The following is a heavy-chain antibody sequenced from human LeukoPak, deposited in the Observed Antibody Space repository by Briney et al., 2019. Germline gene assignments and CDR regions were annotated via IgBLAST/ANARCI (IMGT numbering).Heavy chain of an antibody. CDR2: INPNSGGT. V-gene: IGHV1-2*02. CDR1: GYTFTGYY. Sequence: ASVKVSCKASGYTFTGYYMHWVRQAPGQGLEWMGWINPNSGGTNYAQKFQGRVTMTRDTSISTAYMEVSRLRSDDTAVYYCARVLDSSGYPDYWGQGTLVTVSP. CDR3: ARVLDSSGYPDY. D-gene: IGHD3-22*01. J-gene: IGHJ4*02.